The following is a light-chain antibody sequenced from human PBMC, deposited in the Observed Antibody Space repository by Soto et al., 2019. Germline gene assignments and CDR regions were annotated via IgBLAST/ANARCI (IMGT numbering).Light chain of an antibody. CDR2: GAS. CDR1: QSVSSK. J-gene: IGKJ5*01. V-gene: IGKV3-15*01. CDR3: QQSSNWPPIT. Sequence: EIVMTQSPATLSLSPGERAALSCRASQSVSSKLAWYQQRPGQAPRLLVYGASTRAAGIPARFSGSGSGTEFTLTITSLQSADFAVYYCQQSSNWPPITFGQGTRLEIK.